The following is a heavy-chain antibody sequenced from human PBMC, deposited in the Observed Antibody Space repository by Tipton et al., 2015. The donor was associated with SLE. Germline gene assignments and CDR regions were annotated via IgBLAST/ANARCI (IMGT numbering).Heavy chain of an antibody. Sequence: TLSLTCTVSGGSISSYYWNWIRQPPGKGLEWIGYIYSSGSTNYNPSLKSRVTISVDTSKNHFSLKLSSVTAADTAVYYCARRGYDSGSYTSLSYFDYWGQGTLVTVSS. CDR2: IYSSGST. J-gene: IGHJ4*02. D-gene: IGHD3-10*01. CDR3: ARRGYDSGSYTSLSYFDY. CDR1: GGSISSYY. V-gene: IGHV4-59*01.